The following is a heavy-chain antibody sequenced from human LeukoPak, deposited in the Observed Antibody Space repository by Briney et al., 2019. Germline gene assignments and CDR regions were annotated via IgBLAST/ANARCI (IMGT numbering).Heavy chain of an antibody. CDR1: GFTFDDYA. V-gene: IGHV3-9*01. CDR2: ISWNSGSI. Sequence: PGRSLRLSCAASGFTFDDYAMHWVRQAPGKGLEWVSGISWNSGSIGYADSVKGRFTISRDNAKNSPYLQMNSLRAEDTALYYCAKDIQNWNDVYDFQHWGQGTLVTVSS. J-gene: IGHJ1*01. D-gene: IGHD1-1*01. CDR3: AKDIQNWNDVYDFQH.